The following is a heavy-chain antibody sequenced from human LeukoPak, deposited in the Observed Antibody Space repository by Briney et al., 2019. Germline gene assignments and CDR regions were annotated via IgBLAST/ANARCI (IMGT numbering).Heavy chain of an antibody. CDR1: GGSISNYY. Sequence: ETLSLTCTVSGGSISNYYWTWIRQPPGKGLEWVGRIKSKTDGGTTDYAAPVKGRFTISRDDSKNTLYLQMNSLKTEDTAVYYCTTPSNRYCSGGSCFPGAFDIWGQGTMVTVSS. J-gene: IGHJ3*02. CDR2: IKSKTDGGTT. V-gene: IGHV3-15*01. CDR3: TTPSNRYCSGGSCFPGAFDI. D-gene: IGHD2-15*01.